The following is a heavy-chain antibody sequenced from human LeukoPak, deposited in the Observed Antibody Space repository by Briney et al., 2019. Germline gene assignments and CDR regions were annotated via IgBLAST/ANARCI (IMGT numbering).Heavy chain of an antibody. D-gene: IGHD3-22*01. V-gene: IGHV1-69*13. CDR3: ARSGGRDDSSGYPFDY. J-gene: IGHJ4*02. Sequence: SVKVSCKASGGTFSSYAISWVRQAPGQGLEWMGGIIPIFGTANYAQKFQGRVTITADESTSTAYMELSSLRSEDTAVYYCARSGGRDDSSGYPFDYWGQGTLVTVSS. CDR1: GGTFSSYA. CDR2: IIPIFGTA.